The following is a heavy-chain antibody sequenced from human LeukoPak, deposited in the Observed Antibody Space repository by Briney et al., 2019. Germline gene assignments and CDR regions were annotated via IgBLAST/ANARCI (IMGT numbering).Heavy chain of an antibody. V-gene: IGHV3-23*01. CDR3: AKPYYYGSRSYMDY. D-gene: IGHD3-10*01. CDR2: IGGSGGTT. CDR1: GFTFSSYA. Sequence: QPGGSLRLSCAASGFTFSSYAMSWVRQAPGKGLEWVSLIGGSGGTTYYADSVKGRYTISRDNSKNMLYLQMNSLRAEDTAVYYCAKPYYYGSRSYMDYWGQGTLVTVSS. J-gene: IGHJ4*02.